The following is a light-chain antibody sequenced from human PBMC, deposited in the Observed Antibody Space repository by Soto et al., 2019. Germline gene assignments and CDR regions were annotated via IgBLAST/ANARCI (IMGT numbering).Light chain of an antibody. CDR3: QQYDSSPLT. J-gene: IGKJ3*01. CDR2: GAS. CDR1: QTVSSSY. Sequence: EIVLTQSPGTLSLSAGERLTLSCRASQTVSSSYLAWYQQKPGQAPRLLVYGASSRATGIPDRFSGSGSGTDFTLTISRLEPEDFAVYYCQQYDSSPLTFGPGTKVNIK. V-gene: IGKV3-20*01.